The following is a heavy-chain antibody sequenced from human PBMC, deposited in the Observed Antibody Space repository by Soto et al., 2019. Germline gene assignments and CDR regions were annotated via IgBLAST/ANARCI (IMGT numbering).Heavy chain of an antibody. V-gene: IGHV3-33*01. D-gene: IGHD4-17*01. Sequence: GGSLRLSCETSGFTFNIYSMHWVRQPPGKGLEWLAAIWYDGTQKYYAESAKGRFTISRDNSKNTLYLEVNSLRAEDTAVYYCARSGGTTVTGLWHFDSWGQGTLVTSPQ. J-gene: IGHJ4*02. CDR1: GFTFNIYS. CDR2: IWYDGTQK. CDR3: ARSGGTTVTGLWHFDS.